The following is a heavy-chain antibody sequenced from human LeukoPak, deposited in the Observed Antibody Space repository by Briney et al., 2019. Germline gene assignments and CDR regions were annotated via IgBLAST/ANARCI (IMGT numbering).Heavy chain of an antibody. CDR3: ARSREKATVIDYYYYYYMDV. J-gene: IGHJ6*03. CDR2: IIPIFGTA. V-gene: IGHV1-69*06. D-gene: IGHD4-11*01. Sequence: GASVKVSCKASGGTFSSYAISWVRQAPGQGLEWMGGIIPIFGTANYAQKFQGRVTITADKSTSTAYMELSSLRSEDTAVYYCARSREKATVIDYYYYYYMDVWGKGTTVTVSS. CDR1: GGTFSSYA.